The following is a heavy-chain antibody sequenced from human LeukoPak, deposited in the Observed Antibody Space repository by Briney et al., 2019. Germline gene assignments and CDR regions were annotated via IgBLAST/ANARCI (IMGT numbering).Heavy chain of an antibody. V-gene: IGHV4-39*01. Sequence: SETLSLTCTVSGGSISSNSYYWGWIRQPPGKGLEWIGRIYYSGSTYYNPSLKRRVTISVDTSKNQFSLKLSSVTAADMAVYYCARHGTGYSSSWYYFDYWGQGTLVTVSS. J-gene: IGHJ4*02. CDR3: ARHGTGYSSSWYYFDY. CDR2: IYYSGST. D-gene: IGHD6-13*01. CDR1: GGSISSNSYY.